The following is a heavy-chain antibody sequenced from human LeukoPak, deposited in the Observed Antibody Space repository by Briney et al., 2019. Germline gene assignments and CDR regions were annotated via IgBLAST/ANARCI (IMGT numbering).Heavy chain of an antibody. CDR1: GYSFTSYW. V-gene: IGHV5-51*01. D-gene: IGHD3-22*01. Sequence: GESLKISCKGSGYSFTSYWIGWVRQMPGKGLEWMGIIYPGDSDTRYSPSFQGQVTISADKSISTAYLPWSSLKASDTAMYYCARPPYDSSGYYLRDYWGQGTLVTVSS. CDR2: IYPGDSDT. CDR3: ARPPYDSSGYYLRDY. J-gene: IGHJ4*02.